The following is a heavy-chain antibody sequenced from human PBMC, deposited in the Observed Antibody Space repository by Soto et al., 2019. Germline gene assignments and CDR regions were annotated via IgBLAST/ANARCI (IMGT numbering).Heavy chain of an antibody. D-gene: IGHD1-26*01. Sequence: ASGKVSCKASGYTFTTYYMHWVRQAPGQGLEWMGIINPSGGRTSYAQKFQGRVTMTRDRSTSMVYMELSSLRSEDTAVYYCARDPPPVTIVGTTQAFDSWGQGTLVPASS. CDR3: ARDPPPVTIVGTTQAFDS. CDR2: INPSGGRT. CDR1: GYTFTTYY. J-gene: IGHJ4*02. V-gene: IGHV1-46*01.